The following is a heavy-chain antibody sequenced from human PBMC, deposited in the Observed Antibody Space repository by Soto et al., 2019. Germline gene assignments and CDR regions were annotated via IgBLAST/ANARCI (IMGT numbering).Heavy chain of an antibody. Sequence: QVQLVQSGAEVKKPGSSVKVSCKASGGTFSRHSITWVRQAPGHGLEWMGRLMPFFDIASYAQKFQGRVTITADKFTSTAYMELSSLRSEDTAVYYCAREDRDRERALVPAAIDGMDVWGQGTTVTVSS. D-gene: IGHD2-2*01. J-gene: IGHJ6*02. CDR3: AREDRDRERALVPAAIDGMDV. CDR2: LMPFFDIA. V-gene: IGHV1-69*08. CDR1: GGTFSRHS.